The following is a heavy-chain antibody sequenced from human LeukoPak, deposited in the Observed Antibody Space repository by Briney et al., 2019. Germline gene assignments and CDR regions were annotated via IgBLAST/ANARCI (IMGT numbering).Heavy chain of an antibody. CDR1: GFTFSSYA. D-gene: IGHD1-26*01. J-gene: IGHJ6*03. CDR2: ISYDGSNK. V-gene: IGHV3-30-3*01. CDR3: ARAGARSYYYYYMDV. Sequence: PGGSLRLSCAVSGFTFSSYAMHWVRQAPGKGLEWVAAISYDGSNKYYADSVKGRFTISRDNSKNTLYLQMNSLRAEDTAVYYCARAGARSYYYYYMDVWGKGTTVTVSS.